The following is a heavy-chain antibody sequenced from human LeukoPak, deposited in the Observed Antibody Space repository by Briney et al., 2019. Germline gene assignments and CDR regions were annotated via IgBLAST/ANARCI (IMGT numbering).Heavy chain of an antibody. CDR1: GFTFRYYA. CDR2: ISADGDST. CDR3: AKRRYCTSTSCHDFDY. J-gene: IGHJ4*02. D-gene: IGHD2-2*01. V-gene: IGHV3-23*01. Sequence: PGGSLRLSCAASGFTFRYYAMSWVRQAPGKGLEWVSAISADGDSTYYADSVKGRFTISRDNSKNTLYLQMNSLRPGDTAVYYCAKRRYCTSTSCHDFDYWGQGTLVTVSS.